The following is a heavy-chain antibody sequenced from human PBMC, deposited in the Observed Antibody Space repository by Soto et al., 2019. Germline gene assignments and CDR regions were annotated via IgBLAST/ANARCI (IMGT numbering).Heavy chain of an antibody. Sequence: QVQLVQSGAEVQKPGASVKVSCKASGYTFSDYYVHWVRHAPGQGLECMGWISPKSGGTNYAQKFPGRLTMTRDTSIFTAYMELSRLRSDDTAVYYCTRNAFYYNSSGYHDGFDIWGQGKLVTVSS. CDR2: ISPKSGGT. CDR1: GYTFSDYY. CDR3: TRNAFYYNSSGYHDGFDI. D-gene: IGHD3-22*01. V-gene: IGHV1-2*02. J-gene: IGHJ3*02.